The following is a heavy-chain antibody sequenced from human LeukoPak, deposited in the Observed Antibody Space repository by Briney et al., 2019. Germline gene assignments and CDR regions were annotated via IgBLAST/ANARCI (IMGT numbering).Heavy chain of an antibody. J-gene: IGHJ4*02. D-gene: IGHD3-9*01. Sequence: GGSLRLSCSASGFTFSSYAMHWVRQAPGKGLEYVPAISSNGGSTYYADSVKGRFTISRDNSKNTLYLQMSSLRAEDTAVYYCVKGGLRYFDWRESSFDYWGQGTLVTVSS. CDR1: GFTFSSYA. CDR2: ISSNGGST. V-gene: IGHV3-64D*06. CDR3: VKGGLRYFDWRESSFDY.